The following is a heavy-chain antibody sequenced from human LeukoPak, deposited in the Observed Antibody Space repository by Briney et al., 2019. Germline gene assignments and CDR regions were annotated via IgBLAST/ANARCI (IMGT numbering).Heavy chain of an antibody. CDR1: GFTFSTYA. D-gene: IGHD1-1*01. Sequence: GGSLRLSCAASGFTFSTYAMYWVRQAPGKGLDWVADISYDGSSRSYADSVRGRFIVSRDNSKSTLYVEMNSLRAEDTAVYYCARLVGWNYDYWGQGTLVTVSS. J-gene: IGHJ4*02. CDR3: ARLVGWNYDY. CDR2: ISYDGSSR. V-gene: IGHV3-30-3*01.